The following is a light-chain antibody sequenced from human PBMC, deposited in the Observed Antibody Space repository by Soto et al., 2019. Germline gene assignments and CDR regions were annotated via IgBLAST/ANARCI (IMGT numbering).Light chain of an antibody. V-gene: IGKV1-5*01. J-gene: IGKJ1*01. CDR1: QSINSW. Sequence: DIQMTQSPSTLSASVGDRVTITCRASQSINSWLAWYQHKPGKAPNLLIYDASSLQGGVPSRFSGSGSGTEFTLTISSLQPEDFAVYYCQHYGSSWTFGQGTKVDIK. CDR3: QHYGSSWT. CDR2: DAS.